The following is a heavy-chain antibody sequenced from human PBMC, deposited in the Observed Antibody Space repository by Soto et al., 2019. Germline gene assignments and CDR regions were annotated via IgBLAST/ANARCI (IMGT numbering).Heavy chain of an antibody. CDR1: GYTFTSYG. Sequence: ASVKVSCKASGYTFTSYGISWVRQAPGQGLEWMGWISAYNGNTNYAQKLQGRVTMTTDTSTSTAYMELRSLRSDDTAVYYCARMVTLQIIAAPPSDISPLVYWGQGTLVTVSS. CDR2: ISAYNGNT. D-gene: IGHD6-6*01. J-gene: IGHJ4*02. V-gene: IGHV1-18*01. CDR3: ARMVTLQIIAAPPSDISPLVY.